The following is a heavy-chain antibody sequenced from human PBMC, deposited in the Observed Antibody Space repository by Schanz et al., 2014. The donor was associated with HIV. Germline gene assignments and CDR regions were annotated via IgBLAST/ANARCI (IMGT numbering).Heavy chain of an antibody. CDR3: APGSGPYYYSYGMDV. CDR2: IWYDGSNK. D-gene: IGHD3-10*01. Sequence: VKVGETGGGVGKTGRSVRQTWGAEVVTFSTYGMHWVRQAPGKGLEWEAVIWYDGSNKYYADSVKGRFTISRDNSKNTLYLQMNSLRADDTAVYYCAPGSGPYYYSYGMDVWGQGTTVTVSS. V-gene: IGHV3-33*01. CDR1: VVTFSTYG. J-gene: IGHJ6*02.